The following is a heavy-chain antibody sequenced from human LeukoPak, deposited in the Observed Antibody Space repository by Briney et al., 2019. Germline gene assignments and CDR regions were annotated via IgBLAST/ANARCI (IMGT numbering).Heavy chain of an antibody. J-gene: IGHJ4*02. CDR1: GGSISSGGYY. CDR3: ARHGNYYDFWSGYRAHFDY. Sequence: SQTLSLTCTVSGGSISSGGYYWSWIRQPPGKGLEWIGYIYHSGSTYYNPSLKSRVTISVDRSKNQFSLKLSSVTAADTAVYYCARHGNYYDFWSGYRAHFDYWGQGTLVTVSS. V-gene: IGHV4-30-2*01. CDR2: IYHSGST. D-gene: IGHD3-3*01.